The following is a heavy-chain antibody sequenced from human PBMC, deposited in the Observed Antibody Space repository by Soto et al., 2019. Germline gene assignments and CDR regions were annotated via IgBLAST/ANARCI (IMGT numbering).Heavy chain of an antibody. CDR1: GFTFSDYY. CDR3: ARYGSSWYYYYYGMDV. Sequence: GGSLRLSCAASGFTFSDYYMSWIRQAPGKALEWVSYISSSGSTIYYADSVKGRFTISRDNAKNSLYLQMNSLRAEDTAVYYCARYGSSWYYYYYGMDVWGQGTTVTVSS. D-gene: IGHD6-13*01. CDR2: ISSSGSTI. V-gene: IGHV3-11*01. J-gene: IGHJ6*02.